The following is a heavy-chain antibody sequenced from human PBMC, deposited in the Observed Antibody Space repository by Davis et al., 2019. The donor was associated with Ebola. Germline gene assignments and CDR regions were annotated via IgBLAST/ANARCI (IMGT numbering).Heavy chain of an antibody. CDR1: GYTFTSYA. CDR3: ARGRMVRGPWGRNWFDP. Sequence: AASVKVSCKASGYTFTSYAMNWVRQAPGQGLEWMGWINTNTGNPTYAQGFTGRFVFSLDTSVSTAYLQISSLKAEDTAVYYCARGRMVRGPWGRNWFDPWGQGTLVTVSS. V-gene: IGHV7-4-1*02. CDR2: INTNTGNP. J-gene: IGHJ5*02. D-gene: IGHD3-10*01.